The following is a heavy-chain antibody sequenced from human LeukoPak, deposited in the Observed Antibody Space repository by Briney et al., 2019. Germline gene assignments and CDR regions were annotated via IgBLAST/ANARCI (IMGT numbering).Heavy chain of an antibody. V-gene: IGHV3-48*03. CDR3: ARLAVGYNSPSNWFDP. J-gene: IGHJ5*02. D-gene: IGHD1-1*01. CDR2: ISSSGSNI. Sequence: PGGSLRLSCVVSGFTFSNYEMNWVRQAPGKGLEWISYISSSGSNIYYADSVKGRFTISRDNAKNSLYLQMNSLRTEDTAVYYCARLAVGYNSPSNWFDPWGQGTLVTVSS. CDR1: GFTFSNYE.